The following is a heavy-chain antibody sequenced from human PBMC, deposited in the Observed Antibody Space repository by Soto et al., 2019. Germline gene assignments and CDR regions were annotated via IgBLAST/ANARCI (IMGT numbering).Heavy chain of an antibody. CDR3: ARGHGDNYFDY. Sequence: SATLSLTCTVSGGSITSGGHSWSWVRQLPGEGLEWIGYIFYSETTYYTPSLGSRVTMSVDTSKSQFYLNLSSVTAADTAVYYCARGHGDNYFDYWGQGTLVTVSS. CDR2: IFYSETT. V-gene: IGHV4-31*03. CDR1: GGSITSGGHS. J-gene: IGHJ4*02.